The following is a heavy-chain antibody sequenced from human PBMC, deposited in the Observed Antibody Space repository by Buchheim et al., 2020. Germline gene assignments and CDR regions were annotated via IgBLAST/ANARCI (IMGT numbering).Heavy chain of an antibody. J-gene: IGHJ6*02. CDR1: GFTFSSYS. CDR3: ARFGEITIFGVDYYYYYYGMDV. Sequence: EVQLVESGGGLVQPGGSLRLSCAASGFTFSSYSMNWVRQAPGKGLEWVSYISSSGSTIYYADSVKGRFTISRDNAKNSLYLQMNSLRAEDTAVYYCARFGEITIFGVDYYYYYYGMDVWGQGTT. V-gene: IGHV3-48*04. CDR2: ISSSGSTI. D-gene: IGHD3-3*01.